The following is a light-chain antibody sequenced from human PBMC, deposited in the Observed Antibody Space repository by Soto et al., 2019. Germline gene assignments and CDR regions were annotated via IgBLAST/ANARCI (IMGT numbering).Light chain of an antibody. J-gene: IGKJ2*01. CDR1: QSVSSN. V-gene: IGKV3-15*01. CDR2: GAS. CDR3: QQYNNWPPYS. Sequence: EIVMTQSPATLSVSPGERATLSCRASQSVSSNLAWYQQKPGQAPRLLIYGASTRATGIPARFSGSGSGTEVPLTLRRLPSEDFAVFYWQQYNNWPPYSFGQGPKLEI.